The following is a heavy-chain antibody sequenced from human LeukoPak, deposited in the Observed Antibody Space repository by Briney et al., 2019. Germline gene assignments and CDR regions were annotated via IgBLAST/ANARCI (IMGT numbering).Heavy chain of an antibody. CDR3: ARGRKVRGVIITD. D-gene: IGHD3-10*01. CDR2: INHSGST. J-gene: IGHJ4*02. CDR1: DGSFSGYY. Sequence: PSETLSLTCAVYDGSFSGYYWSWIRHPPGKGLEGIGEINHSGSTNYNPSLKSRVTISVDTSKNQFSLKLSSVTAADTAVYYCARGRKVRGVIITDWGQGTLVTVSS. V-gene: IGHV4-34*01.